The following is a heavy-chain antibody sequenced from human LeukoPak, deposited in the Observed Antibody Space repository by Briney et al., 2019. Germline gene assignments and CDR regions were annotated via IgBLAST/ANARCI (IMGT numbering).Heavy chain of an antibody. CDR2: IKQDGSEK. D-gene: IGHD3-16*01. CDR1: GFTFSSYW. CDR3: ARDKRIMITFGGTYYFDY. V-gene: IGHV3-7*01. J-gene: IGHJ4*02. Sequence: QPGGSLRLSCAASGFTFSSYWMSWVRQAPGKGLEWVANIKQDGSEKYYVDSVKGRFTISRDNAKNSLYLRMNSLRAEDTAVYYCARDKRIMITFGGTYYFDYWGQGTLVTVSS.